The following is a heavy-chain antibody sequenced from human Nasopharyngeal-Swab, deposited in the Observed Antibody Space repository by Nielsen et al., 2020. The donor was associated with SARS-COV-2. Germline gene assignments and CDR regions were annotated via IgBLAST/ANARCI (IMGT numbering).Heavy chain of an antibody. CDR1: GFTFDDYA. Sequence: GGSLRLSCAASGFTFDDYAMHWVRQAPGKGLEWVSGISWNSGSIGYADSVKGRFTISRGNAKNSLYLQMNSLRAEDTALYYCAKGDGLGATTASFDYWGQGTLVTVSS. CDR2: ISWNSGSI. CDR3: AKGDGLGATTASFDY. D-gene: IGHD5-24*01. V-gene: IGHV3-9*01. J-gene: IGHJ4*02.